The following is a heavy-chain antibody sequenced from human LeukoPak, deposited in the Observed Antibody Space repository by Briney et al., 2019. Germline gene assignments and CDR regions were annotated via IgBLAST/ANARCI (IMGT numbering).Heavy chain of an antibody. J-gene: IGHJ1*01. D-gene: IGHD3-22*01. CDR2: IYYSGRT. CDR1: GDSVSRSDSY. CDR3: ARQRYYDGSGYLE. V-gene: IGHV4-39*01. Sequence: SETLSLTCSVPGDSVSRSDSYWDWIRQPPGKGLEWIGTIYYSGRTYYSPSLKSRVTMSVDPSNNQFPLNLRSVTAADTAVYYCARQRYYDGSGYLEWGQGTLLSVSS.